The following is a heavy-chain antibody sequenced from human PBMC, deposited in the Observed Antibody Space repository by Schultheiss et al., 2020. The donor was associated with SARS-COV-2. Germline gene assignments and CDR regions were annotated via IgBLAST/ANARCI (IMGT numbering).Heavy chain of an antibody. CDR2: IYSGGST. CDR3: ARFPRSGYDLDY. D-gene: IGHD5-12*01. Sequence: GGSLRLSCAASGFTVSSNYMSWVRQAPGKGLEWVSVIYSGGSTYYADSVKGRFTISRDNAKNSLYLQMNSLRAEDTAVYYCARFPRSGYDLDYWGQGTLVTVSS. J-gene: IGHJ4*02. V-gene: IGHV3-53*01. CDR1: GFTVSSNY.